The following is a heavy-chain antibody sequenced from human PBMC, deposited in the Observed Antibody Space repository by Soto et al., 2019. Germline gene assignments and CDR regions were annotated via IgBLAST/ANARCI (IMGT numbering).Heavy chain of an antibody. Sequence: QVQLQESGPGLVKPSGTLSLTCAVSGGSISGSNWWTWVRQPPGKGLEWIGETHHSGSTNYNPSLKSRVTISLDKSKKQFSLKLNSVTDADTAVYYCARAARLASDIWGQGTMVIVSS. CDR2: THHSGST. V-gene: IGHV4-4*02. CDR3: ARAARLASDI. CDR1: GGSISGSNW. J-gene: IGHJ3*02.